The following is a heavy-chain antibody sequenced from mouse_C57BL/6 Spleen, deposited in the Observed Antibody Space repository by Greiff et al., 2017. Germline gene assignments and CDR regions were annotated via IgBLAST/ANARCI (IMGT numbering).Heavy chain of an antibody. CDR2: ISYDGSN. CDR3: ARHYDEAWFAY. CDR1: GYSITSGYY. D-gene: IGHD2-4*01. Sequence: ESGPGLVKPSQSLSLTCSVTGYSITSGYYWNWIRQFPGNKLEWMGYISYDGSNNYNPSLKNRISITRDTSKNQFFLKLNSVTTEDTATYYCARHYDEAWFAYWGQGTLVTVSA. J-gene: IGHJ3*01. V-gene: IGHV3-6*01.